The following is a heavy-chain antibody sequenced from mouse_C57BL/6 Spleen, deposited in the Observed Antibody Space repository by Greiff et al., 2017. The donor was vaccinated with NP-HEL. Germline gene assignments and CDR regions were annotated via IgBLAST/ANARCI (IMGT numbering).Heavy chain of an antibody. D-gene: IGHD1-1*01. CDR2: INYDGSST. V-gene: IGHV5-16*01. J-gene: IGHJ4*01. CDR3: ARRGFITDYAMDY. Sequence: EVQLQESEGGLVQPGSSMKLSCTASGFTFSDYYMAWVRQVPEKGLEWVANINYDGSSTYYLDSLKSRFIISRDNAKNILYLQMSSLKSEDTATYYCARRGFITDYAMDYWGQGTSVTVSS. CDR1: GFTFSDYY.